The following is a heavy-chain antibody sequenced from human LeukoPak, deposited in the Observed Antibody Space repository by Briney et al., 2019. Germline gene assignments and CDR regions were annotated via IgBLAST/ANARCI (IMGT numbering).Heavy chain of an antibody. CDR2: IIPILGIA. V-gene: IGHV1-69*04. J-gene: IGHJ4*02. D-gene: IGHD6-19*01. Sequence: GSSVKVSCXASGGTFSSYTISWVRQAPGQGLEWMGRIIPILGIANYAQKFQGRVTITADKSTSTAYMELSSLRSEDTAVYYCAREQVEWLVLDYWGQGTLVTVSS. CDR3: AREQVEWLVLDY. CDR1: GGTFSSYT.